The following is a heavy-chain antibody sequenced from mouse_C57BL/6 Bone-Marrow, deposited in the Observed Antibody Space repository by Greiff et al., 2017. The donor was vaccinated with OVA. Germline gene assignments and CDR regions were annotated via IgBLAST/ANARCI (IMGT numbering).Heavy chain of an antibody. CDR3: ARPVPGAWFAY. Sequence: QVQLQQPGAELVKPGASVKLSCKASGYTFTSYWMHWVKQRPGQGLEWIGMIHPNSGSTNYNEKFKSKATLTVDKSSSTAYMQLSSLTSEDSAVYYCARPVPGAWFAYWGQGTLVTGSA. CDR1: GYTFTSYW. CDR2: IHPNSGST. J-gene: IGHJ3*01. V-gene: IGHV1-64*01.